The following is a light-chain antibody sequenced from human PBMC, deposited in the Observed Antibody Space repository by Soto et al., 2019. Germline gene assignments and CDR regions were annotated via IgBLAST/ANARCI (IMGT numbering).Light chain of an antibody. Sequence: VITQSPPTLSVSPGARATLSCRASQSVSSDLAWYQQKPGQAPRLLIYGASTRATDVPARFSGGGSGTEFTLNISSLHSEDFAIYYCQQYNDWPPITCGPGTKVDIK. CDR1: QSVSSD. CDR2: GAS. CDR3: QQYNDWPPIT. J-gene: IGKJ3*01. V-gene: IGKV3-15*01.